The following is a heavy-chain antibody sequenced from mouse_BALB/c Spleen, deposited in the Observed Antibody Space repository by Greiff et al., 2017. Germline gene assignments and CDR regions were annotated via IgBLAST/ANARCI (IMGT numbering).Heavy chain of an antibody. V-gene: IGHV5-17*02. CDR3: ARSKGAMDY. CDR2: ISSGSSTI. Sequence: EVKVVESGGGLVQPGGSRKLSCAASGFTFSSFGMHWVRQAPEKGLEWVAYISSGSSTIYYADTVKGRFTISRDNPKNTLFLQMTSLRSEDTAMYYCARSKGAMDYWGQGTSVTVSS. J-gene: IGHJ4*01. CDR1: GFTFSSFG.